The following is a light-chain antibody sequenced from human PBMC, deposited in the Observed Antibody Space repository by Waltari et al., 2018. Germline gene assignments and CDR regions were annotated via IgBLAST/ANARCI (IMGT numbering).Light chain of an antibody. V-gene: IGKV4-1*01. Sequence: DIVTTKSPDSLTVSLGERATINCKSSQNLLFRSTNKNYLAWYQQKPGQPPKLLFYWASTRESGVPDRFSGSGSGTDFTLTISSLQAEDVAVYYCQQYFSVPETFGQGTKLEIK. J-gene: IGKJ2*01. CDR2: WAS. CDR1: QNLLFRSTNKNY. CDR3: QQYFSVPET.